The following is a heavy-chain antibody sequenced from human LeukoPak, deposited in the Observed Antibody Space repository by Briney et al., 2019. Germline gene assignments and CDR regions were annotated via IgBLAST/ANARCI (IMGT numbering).Heavy chain of an antibody. V-gene: IGHV3-74*01. CDR3: ARDLKGPVNDVFDM. CDR2: SNSDGSST. Sequence: PGGSLRLSCAASGFTFKTYWMHWVCQAPGKGLVWVSHSNSDGSSTSYADSVRGRFTISRDNAKNTLYLQMNSLRAEDTAVYYCARDLKGPVNDVFDMWGQGTMVTVSS. J-gene: IGHJ3*02. D-gene: IGHD4-23*01. CDR1: GFTFKTYW.